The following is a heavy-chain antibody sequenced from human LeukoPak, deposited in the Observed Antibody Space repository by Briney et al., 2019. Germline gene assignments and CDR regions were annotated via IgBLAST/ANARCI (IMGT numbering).Heavy chain of an antibody. V-gene: IGHV2-5*02. J-gene: IGHJ4*02. CDR1: GVSLNTRGVG. CDR2: TYWADDK. Sequence: SGPTLVKPTQTLTLTCTFSGVSLNTRGVGVGWIRQPPGKALELLALTYWADDKRYRPSLKNRLTITKDTSRNLVVLTMTNMDPVDTATYYCVRRTVAGNVGFEYWGQGTLVSVSS. CDR3: VRRTVAGNVGFEY. D-gene: IGHD6-19*01.